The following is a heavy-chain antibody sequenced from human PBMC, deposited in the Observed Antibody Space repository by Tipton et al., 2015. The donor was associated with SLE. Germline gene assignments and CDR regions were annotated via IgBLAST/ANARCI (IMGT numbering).Heavy chain of an antibody. CDR2: IYYCGST. CDR1: GGSINSYY. Sequence: TLSLTCTVSGGSINSYYWSWIRQPPGKGLEWIGNIYYCGSTNYKPSLKSRVTISVDTSKNQFSLKLNSVTAADTAMYFCARSPGRLRSMDYWGQGTLVTVSS. CDR3: ARSPGRLRSMDY. D-gene: IGHD3-3*01. J-gene: IGHJ4*02. V-gene: IGHV4-59*01.